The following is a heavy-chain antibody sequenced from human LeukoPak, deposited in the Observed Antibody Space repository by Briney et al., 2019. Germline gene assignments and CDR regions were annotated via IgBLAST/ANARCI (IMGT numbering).Heavy chain of an antibody. Sequence: KLGESLKISCEGSGYSFASYWIGWVRQMPGKGLEWMGIIYPGDSDTRCSPSFQGQVTISADKSIATAYLQWSSLKASDTAMYYCARGNHCGSTSCALDYWGQGTLVTVSS. CDR1: GYSFASYW. V-gene: IGHV5-51*01. CDR2: IYPGDSDT. D-gene: IGHD2-2*01. J-gene: IGHJ4*02. CDR3: ARGNHCGSTSCALDY.